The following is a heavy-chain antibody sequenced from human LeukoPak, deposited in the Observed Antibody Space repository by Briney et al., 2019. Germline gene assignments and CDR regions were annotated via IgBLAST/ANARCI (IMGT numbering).Heavy chain of an antibody. CDR1: GGSISSSSYY. CDR3: ARLDSSSWSYYFDY. J-gene: IGHJ4*02. D-gene: IGHD6-13*01. CDR2: IYYSGST. V-gene: IGHV4-39*01. Sequence: PSETLSLTCTVSGGSISSSSYYWGWIRQPPGKGLEWIGSIYYSGSTYYNPSLKSRVTISVDTSKNQFSLKLSSVTAADTAVYYCARLDSSSWSYYFDYWGQGTLVTVSS.